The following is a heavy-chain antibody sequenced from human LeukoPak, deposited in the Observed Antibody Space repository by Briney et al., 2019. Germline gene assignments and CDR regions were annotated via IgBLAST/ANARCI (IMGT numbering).Heavy chain of an antibody. CDR3: ARDVETYYDFWSGYYGRWFDP. CDR1: GYTLTELS. Sequence: ASVKVSCKVSGYTLTELSMHWVRQAPGKGLEWMGGFDPEHGETVYAQKFQGRLTMTEDTSTHTAYMELRSLRSDDTAVYYCARDVETYYDFWSGYYGRWFDPWGQGTLVTVSS. D-gene: IGHD3-3*01. J-gene: IGHJ5*02. V-gene: IGHV1-24*01. CDR2: FDPEHGET.